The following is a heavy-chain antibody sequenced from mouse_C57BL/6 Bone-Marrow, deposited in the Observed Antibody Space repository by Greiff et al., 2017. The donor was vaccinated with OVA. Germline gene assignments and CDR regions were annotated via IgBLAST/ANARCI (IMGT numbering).Heavy chain of an antibody. V-gene: IGHV6-3*01. Sequence: EVMLVESGGGLVQPGGSMKLSCVASGFTFSNYWMNWVRQSPEKGLEWVAQIRLKSDNYATHYAESVKGRFTILRDDSKSSVYLQMNNLRAEDTGIYYCTKEITSYYFDYWGQGTTLTVSS. CDR3: TKEITSYYFDY. CDR2: IRLKSDNYAT. D-gene: IGHD1-1*01. J-gene: IGHJ2*01. CDR1: GFTFSNYW.